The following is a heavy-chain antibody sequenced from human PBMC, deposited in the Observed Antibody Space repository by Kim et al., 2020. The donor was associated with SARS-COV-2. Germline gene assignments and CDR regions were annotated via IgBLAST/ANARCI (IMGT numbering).Heavy chain of an antibody. CDR1: GFTFGDYA. J-gene: IGHJ4*02. D-gene: IGHD5-12*01. CDR2: IRSKAYGGTT. V-gene: IGHV3-49*04. Sequence: GGSLRLSCTASGFTFGDYAMSWVRQAPGKGLEWVGFIRSKAYGGTTEYAASVKGRFTISRDDSKSIAYLQMNSLKTEDTAVYYCTRTQGGYDWWGIDYWGQGTLVTVSS. CDR3: TRTQGGYDWWGIDY.